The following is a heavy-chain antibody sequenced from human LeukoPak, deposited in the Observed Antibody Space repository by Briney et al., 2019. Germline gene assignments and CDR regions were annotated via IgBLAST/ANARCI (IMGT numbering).Heavy chain of an antibody. V-gene: IGHV5-51*01. CDR3: ARLAYCSNDVCYSNYYYSMDV. Sequence: GESLKISCKGSGYTFSSYWIGWVRQMPGKGLEWMGIIYPDDSDTRYSPSFQGQVTISADKSISPAYLRWSSLKASDTAMYYCARLAYCSNDVCYSNYYYSMDVWGKGTTVTVSS. D-gene: IGHD2-8*01. CDR1: GYTFSSYW. J-gene: IGHJ6*03. CDR2: IYPDDSDT.